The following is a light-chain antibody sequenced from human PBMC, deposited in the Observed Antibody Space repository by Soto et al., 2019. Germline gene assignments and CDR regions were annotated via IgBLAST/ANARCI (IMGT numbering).Light chain of an antibody. CDR1: QGISRY. CDR3: QQRSNWPRT. J-gene: IGKJ1*01. Sequence: IQLTQSPSSLSASVGDSVTITCRASQGISRYLSWYQQKPGRAPKLLISAASTLQSGVPARFSGSGSGTDFTLSITSLQPEDFAVYYCQQRSNWPRTFGQGTKVEIK. CDR2: AAS. V-gene: IGKV1-9*01.